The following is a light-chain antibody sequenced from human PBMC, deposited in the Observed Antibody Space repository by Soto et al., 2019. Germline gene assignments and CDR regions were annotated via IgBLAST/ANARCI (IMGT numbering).Light chain of an antibody. V-gene: IGLV2-8*01. CDR2: EVS. CDR3: SSYAGSNINYV. Sequence: QSALTQPPSASGSPGQSVTISCTGTSSDVGRYNYVSWYQQYPGKAPQLMIYEVSKRPSGVPDRFSGSKSGNTASLTVSGLQAEDEADYYCSSYAGSNINYVFGTGTKVTVL. J-gene: IGLJ1*01. CDR1: SSDVGRYNY.